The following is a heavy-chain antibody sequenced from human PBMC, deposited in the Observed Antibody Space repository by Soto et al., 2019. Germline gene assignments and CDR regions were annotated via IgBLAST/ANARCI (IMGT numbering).Heavy chain of an antibody. Sequence: GGSLRLSCAASGFTFSSYWMHWVRQAPGKGLVWVSRINSDGSSTSYADSVKGRFTISRDNAKNTLYLQMNSLRAEDTAVYYCARDPAVTIFGVVTPGAFDIWGQGTMVTVSS. J-gene: IGHJ3*02. V-gene: IGHV3-74*01. CDR2: INSDGSST. CDR1: GFTFSSYW. D-gene: IGHD3-3*01. CDR3: ARDPAVTIFGVVTPGAFDI.